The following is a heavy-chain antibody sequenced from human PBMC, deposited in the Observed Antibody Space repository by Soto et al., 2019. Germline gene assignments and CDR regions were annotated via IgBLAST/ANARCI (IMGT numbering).Heavy chain of an antibody. CDR1: GYTFRRFW. V-gene: IGHV5-51*01. CDR3: ARRRPGYCSGGSCYNYYYYGMDV. CDR2: IYPGDSDT. J-gene: IGHJ6*02. D-gene: IGHD2-15*01. Sequence: GQSLKISCKASGYTFRRFWIGWVRQMPGKRLEWMGIIYPGDSDTRYSPSFQGQVTISADKSISTAYLQWSSLKASDTAMYYCARRRPGYCSGGSCYNYYYYGMDVWGQGTTVTVSS.